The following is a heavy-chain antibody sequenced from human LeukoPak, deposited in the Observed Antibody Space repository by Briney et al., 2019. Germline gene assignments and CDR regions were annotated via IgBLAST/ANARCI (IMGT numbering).Heavy chain of an antibody. V-gene: IGHV4-34*01. D-gene: IGHD2-8*01. Sequence: SLTLSLTCTVCDGAFRGYYWSWIRQPPGKGLECIGEINHSGRTNYNPSLKSRITISVKSSKNQFSPNLSSVTAADTAVYYCARVTGEYCTNVVSCYDFDYWGQGTLVTVSS. CDR3: ARVTGEYCTNVVSCYDFDY. J-gene: IGHJ4*02. CDR1: DGAFRGYY. CDR2: INHSGRT.